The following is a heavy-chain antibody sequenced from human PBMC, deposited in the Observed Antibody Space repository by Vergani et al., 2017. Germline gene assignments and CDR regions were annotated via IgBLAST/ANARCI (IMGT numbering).Heavy chain of an antibody. CDR1: EFTFSNYA. D-gene: IGHD6-13*01. J-gene: IGHJ6*03. CDR3: ARDQGAGIADYYYYYMDV. V-gene: IGHV3-21*02. Sequence: EVQLLESGGGLVQPGGSLRLTCAASEFTFSNYAMNWVRQAPGKGLEWVSSISSSSNYIYYADSVKGRFTISRDNAKNSLYLQMNSLRAEDTAVYYCARDQGAGIADYYYYYMDVWGKGTTVTVSS. CDR2: ISSSSNYI.